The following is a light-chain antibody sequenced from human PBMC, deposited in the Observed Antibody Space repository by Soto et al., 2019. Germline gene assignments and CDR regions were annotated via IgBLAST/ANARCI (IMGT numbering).Light chain of an antibody. CDR1: QAIRTA. CDR2: AAS. CDR3: LLDFRYFWA. Sequence: AIQLTQSPSSLSASVGDRVTITCRASQAIRTALGWYQQRPGKVPKLLIYAASTLQSGVPSRFSGSGSGTDFTLTISSLQPEDFATYYCLLDFRYFWAFGQGTKVESK. J-gene: IGKJ1*01. V-gene: IGKV1-6*01.